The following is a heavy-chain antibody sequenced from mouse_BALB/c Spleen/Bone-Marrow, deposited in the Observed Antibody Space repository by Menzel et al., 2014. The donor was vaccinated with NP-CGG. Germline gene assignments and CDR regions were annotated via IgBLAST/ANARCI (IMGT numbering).Heavy chain of an antibody. CDR2: INPSSGYT. CDR1: GYTFTNYT. J-gene: IGHJ4*01. V-gene: IGHV1-4*01. D-gene: IGHD4-1*01. Sequence: VKLQESGAELARPGASVKMSCKASGYTFTNYTMHWVKQRPGQGLEWIGYINPSSGYTNYNQKFKDTATLTADKSSSTACMQLSSLTSADSAVYYCARGKTGFYGMDYWGQGASVTVSS. CDR3: ARGKTGFYGMDY.